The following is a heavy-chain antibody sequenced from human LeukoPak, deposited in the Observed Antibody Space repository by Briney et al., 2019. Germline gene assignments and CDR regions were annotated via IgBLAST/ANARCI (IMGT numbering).Heavy chain of an antibody. D-gene: IGHD2-2*01. V-gene: IGHV1-2*02. CDR1: GYTFTSYG. CDR3: ARTTLNCSSTSCLGNWFDP. CDR2: INPNSGGT. J-gene: IGHJ5*02. Sequence: ASVKVSCKASGYTFTSYGISWVRQAPGQGLEWMGWINPNSGGTNYAQKFQGRVTMTRDTSISTAYMELSRLRSDDTAVYYCARTTLNCSSTSCLGNWFDPWGQGTLVTVSS.